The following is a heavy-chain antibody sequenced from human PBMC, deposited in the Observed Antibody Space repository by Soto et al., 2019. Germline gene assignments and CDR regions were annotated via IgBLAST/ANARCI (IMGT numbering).Heavy chain of an antibody. CDR2: MNPNSGNT. Sequence: ASVKVSCKASGYTFTSYDINWVRQATGQGLEWMGWMNPNSGNTGYAQKFQGRVTMTRNTSISTAYMELSSLRSEDTAVYYCARGPYYYYYMDVWGKGTTVTVSS. CDR1: GYTFTSYD. J-gene: IGHJ6*03. V-gene: IGHV1-8*01. CDR3: ARGPYYYYYMDV.